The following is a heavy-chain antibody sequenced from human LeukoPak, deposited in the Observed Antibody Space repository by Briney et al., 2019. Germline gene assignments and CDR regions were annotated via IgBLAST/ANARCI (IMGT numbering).Heavy chain of an antibody. CDR3: TTEKYYDFWSGYYPFDY. J-gene: IGHJ4*02. CDR1: GFTFSNAW. V-gene: IGHV3-15*01. CDR2: IKSKTDGGTT. D-gene: IGHD3-3*01. Sequence: GGSLRLSCAASGFTFSNAWMSWVRQAPGKGLEWVDRIKSKTDGGTTDYAAPVKGRFTISRDDSKNTLYLQMNSLKTEDTAVYYCTTEKYYDFWSGYYPFDYWGQGTLVTVSS.